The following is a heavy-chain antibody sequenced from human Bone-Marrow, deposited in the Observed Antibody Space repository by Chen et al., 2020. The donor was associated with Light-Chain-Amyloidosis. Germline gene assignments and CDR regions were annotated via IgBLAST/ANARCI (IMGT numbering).Heavy chain of an antibody. V-gene: IGHV3-23*04. CDR2: ISETGANT. CDR3: AKQYLVGG. D-gene: IGHD6-13*01. J-gene: IGHJ4*02. CDR1: GFTFSHYA. Sequence: EVQLVESGGGLVKPGGSLRLSCAVSGFTFSHYAMNWVRQAPGKGLQWISSISETGANTDYEDSVKGRFTISRDNSNNMLYLQLTSLRAEDTAVYYCAKQYLVGGWGQGTLVTVSS.